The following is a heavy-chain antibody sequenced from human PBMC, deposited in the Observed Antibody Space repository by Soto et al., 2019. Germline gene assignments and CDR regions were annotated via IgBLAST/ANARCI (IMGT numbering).Heavy chain of an antibody. V-gene: IGHV3-21*01. CDR1: GFTFSSYS. J-gene: IGHJ4*02. CDR3: AREQVTGTAVYFDY. Sequence: EVQLVESGGGLVKPGGSLRLSCAASGFTFSSYSMNWVRQAPGKELDWVSSISSSSSYIYYADSVKGRFTISRDNAKNSLYLQMNSRRAEDTAVYYCAREQVTGTAVYFDYLGQGTLVTVTS. CDR2: ISSSSSYI. D-gene: IGHD1-20*01.